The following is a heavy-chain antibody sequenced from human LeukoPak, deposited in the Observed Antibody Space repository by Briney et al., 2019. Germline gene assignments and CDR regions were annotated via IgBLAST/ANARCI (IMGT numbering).Heavy chain of an antibody. CDR2: IYHSGST. CDR3: ARVGTMVRGVSDY. D-gene: IGHD3-10*01. Sequence: PSETLSLTCAVSGYSISSGYYWGWIRQPPGKGLEWIGSIYHSGSTYYNPSLKSRVTISVDTSKNQFSLKLSPVTAADTAVYYCARVGTMVRGVSDYWGQGTLVTVSS. CDR1: GYSISSGYY. V-gene: IGHV4-38-2*01. J-gene: IGHJ4*02.